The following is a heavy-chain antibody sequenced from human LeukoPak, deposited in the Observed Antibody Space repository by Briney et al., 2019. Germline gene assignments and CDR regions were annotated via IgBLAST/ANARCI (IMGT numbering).Heavy chain of an antibody. J-gene: IGHJ4*02. D-gene: IGHD3-16*01. V-gene: IGHV4-39*07. CDR1: GGSISSSRYY. Sequence: NPSETLSLTCTVSGGSISSSRYYWGWIRQPPGKGLEWIGSIYYSGSTYYNPSLKSRVTIALDTSKNQFSLKLSSVTAADTAMYYCARDGGGFDYWGQGTLVTVSS. CDR2: IYYSGST. CDR3: ARDGGGFDY.